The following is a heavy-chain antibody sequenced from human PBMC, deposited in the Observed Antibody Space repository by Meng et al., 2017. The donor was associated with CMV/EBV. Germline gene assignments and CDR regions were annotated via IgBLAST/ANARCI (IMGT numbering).Heavy chain of an antibody. J-gene: IGHJ6*02. V-gene: IGHV3-11*01. CDR2: ISSSGSTI. CDR1: GFTFSDYY. CDR3: ARVGFRGQDRVATESLTQPYYYYGMDV. D-gene: IGHD5-12*01. Sequence: GESLKISCAASGFTFSDYYMCWIRQAPGKGLEWVSYISSSGSTIYYADSVKGRFTISRDYAKNSLYLKMNSLRAGDTAVHYCARVGFRGQDRVATESLTQPYYYYGMDVWGQGTTVTVSS.